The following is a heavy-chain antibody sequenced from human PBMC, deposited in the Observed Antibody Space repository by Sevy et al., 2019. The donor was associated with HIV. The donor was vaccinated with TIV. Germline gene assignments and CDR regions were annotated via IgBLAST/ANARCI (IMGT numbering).Heavy chain of an antibody. CDR2: IIPIFGTA. CDR3: ARDRGLSSTSEYGMDV. Sequence: ASVKVSCKASGGTFSKYAITWVRHAPGQGLERMGGIIPIFGTANYAQKFQGRVTITADESTGTAYMELSSLRSEDTAVYYCARDRGLSSTSEYGMDVWGQGTTVTVSS. D-gene: IGHD2-2*01. CDR1: GGTFSKYA. V-gene: IGHV1-69*13. J-gene: IGHJ6*02.